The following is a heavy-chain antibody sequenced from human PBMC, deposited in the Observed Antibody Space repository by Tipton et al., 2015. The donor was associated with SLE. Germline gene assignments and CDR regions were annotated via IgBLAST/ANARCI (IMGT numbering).Heavy chain of an antibody. CDR3: ARVKNYDFWSGWAAFDI. J-gene: IGHJ3*02. D-gene: IGHD3-3*01. V-gene: IGHV4-38-2*02. Sequence: TLSLTCTVSGYSINNGFYWGWIRQPPGKGLEWIGIINHSGSTYYNVSLKSRVTISIDTSKNQFSLRLSSVTAADTAVYYCARVKNYDFWSGWAAFDIWGQGTMVTVSS. CDR2: INHSGST. CDR1: GYSINNGFY.